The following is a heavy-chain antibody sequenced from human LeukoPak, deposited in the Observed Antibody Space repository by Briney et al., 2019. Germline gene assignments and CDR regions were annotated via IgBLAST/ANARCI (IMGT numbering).Heavy chain of an antibody. CDR1: GGSFSGYY. J-gene: IGHJ5*02. CDR2: MNHSGST. D-gene: IGHD1-1*01. CDR3: AQSLGSGNWIGNWFDP. Sequence: PSETLSLTCAVYGGSFSGYYWSWIRRPPGKGLEWIGEMNHSGSTNYNPSLKSRVTISVDTSKNQFSLKLPSVTAADTAIYYCAQSLGSGNWIGNWFDPWGQGTLVTVSS. V-gene: IGHV4-34*01.